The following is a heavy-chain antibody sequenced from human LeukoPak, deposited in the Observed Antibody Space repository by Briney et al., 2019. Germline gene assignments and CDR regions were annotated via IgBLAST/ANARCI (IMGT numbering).Heavy chain of an antibody. Sequence: SETLSLTCAVYGGSFSGYCWSWIRQPPGKGLEWIGEINHSGSTNYNPSLKSRVTISVDTSKNQFSLKLSSVTAADTAVYYCARLIGGSGSYYTYYYYYYMDVWGKGITVTISS. CDR1: GGSFSGYC. J-gene: IGHJ6*03. D-gene: IGHD3-10*01. CDR3: ARLIGGSGSYYTYYYYYYMDV. CDR2: INHSGST. V-gene: IGHV4-34*01.